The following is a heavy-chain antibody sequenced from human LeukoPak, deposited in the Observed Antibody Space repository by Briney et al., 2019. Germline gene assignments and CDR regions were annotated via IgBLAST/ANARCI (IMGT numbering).Heavy chain of an antibody. V-gene: IGHV1-69*05. J-gene: IGHJ6*03. Sequence: SVKVSCKASGGTFSSYAISWVRQAPGQGLEWMGGIIPIFGTANYAQKFQGRVTITTDESTSTAYMELSSLRSEDTAVYYCARDNLRFLERKYYYYYMDVWGKGTTVTVSS. CDR1: GGTFSSYA. CDR2: IIPIFGTA. CDR3: ARDNLRFLERKYYYYYMDV. D-gene: IGHD3-3*01.